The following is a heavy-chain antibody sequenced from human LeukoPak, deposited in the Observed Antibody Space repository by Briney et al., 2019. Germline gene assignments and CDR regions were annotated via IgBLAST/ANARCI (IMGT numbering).Heavy chain of an antibody. CDR2: IIPIFGTA. Sequence: SLTVSCTASGCTFSSYAISWVRQAPGQGLKWMGGIIPIFGTANYAQKFQGRVTITADESTSTAYMELSSLRSEDTAVYYCASAMITNWFDPWGQGTLVTVSS. V-gene: IGHV1-69*13. CDR3: ASAMITNWFDP. J-gene: IGHJ5*02. CDR1: GCTFSSYA. D-gene: IGHD3-22*01.